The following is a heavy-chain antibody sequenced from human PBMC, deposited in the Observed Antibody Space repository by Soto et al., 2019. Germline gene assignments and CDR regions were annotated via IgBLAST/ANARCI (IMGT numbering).Heavy chain of an antibody. J-gene: IGHJ6*02. Sequence: QVQLVQSGAEVKKPGSSVKVSCKASGGTFSSYAISWVRQAPGQGLAWMGGIIPIFGTANYAQKFQGRVTITADESTGTAYMELSSLRSEDTAVYYCARDSPYYDSSGYCMDVWGQGTTVTVSS. CDR2: IIPIFGTA. CDR1: GGTFSSYA. D-gene: IGHD3-22*01. CDR3: ARDSPYYDSSGYCMDV. V-gene: IGHV1-69*01.